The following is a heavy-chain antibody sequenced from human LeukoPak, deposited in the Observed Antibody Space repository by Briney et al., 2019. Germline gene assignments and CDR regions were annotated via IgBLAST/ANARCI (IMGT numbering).Heavy chain of an antibody. CDR2: MNPNSGNT. Sequence: ASVKVSCKASGYTFTSYDINWVRQATGQGLEWMGWMNPNSGNTGYAQKFQGRVTMTRNTSISTAYMELSSLRSEDTAVYYCARGAYYYGSGSQKNAFDIWGQGTMVTVSS. J-gene: IGHJ3*02. V-gene: IGHV1-8*01. CDR1: GYTFTSYD. D-gene: IGHD3-10*01. CDR3: ARGAYYYGSGSQKNAFDI.